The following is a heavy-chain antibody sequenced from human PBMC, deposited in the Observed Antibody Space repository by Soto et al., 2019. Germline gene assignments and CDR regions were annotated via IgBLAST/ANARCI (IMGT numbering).Heavy chain of an antibody. J-gene: IGHJ5*02. CDR3: TRRYNWNDYYFDP. V-gene: IGHV4-39*01. Sequence: SETLSLTCTVSGGSIRVQSYYWTWIRQTPGKELEWVGSSYYSGTSYFNPALKGRVTISVDTSTNQFSLRLTSVTAADTAVYYCTRRYNWNDYYFDPWGQGTLGTVSS. CDR2: SYYSGTS. CDR1: GGSIRVQSYY. D-gene: IGHD1-20*01.